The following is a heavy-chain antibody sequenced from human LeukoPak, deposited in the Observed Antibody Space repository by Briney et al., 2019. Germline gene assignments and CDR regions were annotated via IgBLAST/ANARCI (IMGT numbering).Heavy chain of an antibody. J-gene: IGHJ3*02. CDR2: ISSSSSYI. D-gene: IGHD3-10*01. Sequence: PGGSLRLSCAASGFTFSSYTMNWVRQAPGKGLEWVSSISSSSSYIYYTDSVKGRFTISRDNAKNSLYLQMNSLRAEDTAVYYCASPSLGSGSYSAFDIWGQGTMVTVSS. CDR3: ASPSLGSGSYSAFDI. V-gene: IGHV3-21*01. CDR1: GFTFSSYT.